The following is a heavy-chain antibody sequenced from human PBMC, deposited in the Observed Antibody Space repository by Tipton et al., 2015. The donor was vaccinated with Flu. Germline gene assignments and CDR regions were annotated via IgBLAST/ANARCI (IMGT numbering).Heavy chain of an antibody. Sequence: SLRLSCAASGFTFSGHAMTWVRQAPGKGLEWVSSISASGATTYYAASVKGRFTISRDNSKNTLYLQMNSLRDEDTAVYYCAKKAYTDSSGYPDYWGQGTLVTVSS. CDR3: AKKAYTDSSGYPDY. CDR1: GFTFSGHA. V-gene: IGHV3-23*01. CDR2: ISASGATT. D-gene: IGHD3-22*01. J-gene: IGHJ4*02.